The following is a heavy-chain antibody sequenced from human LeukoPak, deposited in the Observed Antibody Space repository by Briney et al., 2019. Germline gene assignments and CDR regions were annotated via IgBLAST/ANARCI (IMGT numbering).Heavy chain of an antibody. CDR3: ARFLFGVVIIGFDY. CDR2: INHSGST. CDR1: DGSFSGYY. Sequence: SETLSLTCAVYDGSFSGYYWSWIRQPPGKGLEWIGEINHSGSTNYNPSLKSRVTISVDTTKNQFSLKLSSVTAADTAVYYWARFLFGVVIIGFDYWGQRTLVTVSS. D-gene: IGHD3-3*01. J-gene: IGHJ4*02. V-gene: IGHV4-34*01.